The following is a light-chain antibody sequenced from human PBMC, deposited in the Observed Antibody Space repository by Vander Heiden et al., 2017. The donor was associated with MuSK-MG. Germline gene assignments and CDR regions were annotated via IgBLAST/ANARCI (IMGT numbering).Light chain of an antibody. J-gene: IGKJ5*01. CDR2: AAS. Sequence: DIQLTQSPSFLSASVGDRVTITCRASQDIYSYLAWYQQRPGKAPNLLIHAASTLQSGVPSRFSGSGSGTEFTLTISSLQPEDFATYYCQQLNIYPITFGQGTRLEIK. V-gene: IGKV1-9*01. CDR1: QDIYSY. CDR3: QQLNIYPIT.